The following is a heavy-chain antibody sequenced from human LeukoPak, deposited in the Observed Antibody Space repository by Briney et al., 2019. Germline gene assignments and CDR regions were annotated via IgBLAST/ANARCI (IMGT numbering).Heavy chain of an antibody. Sequence: SGTLCLTCGVSGVSLNTNTFIWGWIRQRPGKGLEWVGSVFYSGNTMYNPSLKSLLTMSIDTSKSLFSLSLSSVTAADTAMYWCVRPSQIFGVTGPGYMDVWGKGIMVSVSS. D-gene: IGHD3-3*01. V-gene: IGHV4-39*01. CDR2: VFYSGNT. CDR3: VRPSQIFGVTGPGYMDV. J-gene: IGHJ6*03. CDR1: GVSLNTNTFI.